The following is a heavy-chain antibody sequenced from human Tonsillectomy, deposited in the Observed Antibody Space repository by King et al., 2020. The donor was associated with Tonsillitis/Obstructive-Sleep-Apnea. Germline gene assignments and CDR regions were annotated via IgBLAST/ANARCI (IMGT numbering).Heavy chain of an antibody. V-gene: IGHV3-7*01. J-gene: IGHJ4*02. CDR3: ARDKVAGATKFDY. Sequence: VQLVESGGGLVQPGGSLRLSCAASGFTFSTYWMSWVRQTPGKGLEWVANMKQDGGEIYYVDSVKGRFTISRDNAKKSLYLQMNSLRVEETAVYYCARDKVAGATKFDYWGQGTLVTVSS. CDR2: MKQDGGEI. D-gene: IGHD1-26*01. CDR1: GFTFSTYW.